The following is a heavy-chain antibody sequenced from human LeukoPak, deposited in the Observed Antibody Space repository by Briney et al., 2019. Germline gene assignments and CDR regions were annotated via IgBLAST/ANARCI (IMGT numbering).Heavy chain of an antibody. CDR1: GYTFTGYY. D-gene: IGHD2/OR15-2a*01. CDR2: IIPIFGTA. V-gene: IGHV1-69*05. Sequence: SVKVSCKASGYTFTGYYMHWVRQAPGQGLEWMGGIIPIFGTANYAQRFQGRVTITTDESTSTAYMELSSLRSEDTAVYYCARDGQFHYFNYMDVWGKGTTVTVSS. J-gene: IGHJ6*03. CDR3: ARDGQFHYFNYMDV.